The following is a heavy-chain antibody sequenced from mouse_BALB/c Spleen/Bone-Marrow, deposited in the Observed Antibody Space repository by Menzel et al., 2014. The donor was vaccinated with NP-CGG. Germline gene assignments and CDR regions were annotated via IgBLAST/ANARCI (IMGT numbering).Heavy chain of an antibody. CDR1: CYTFSSNW. CDR2: ILPESGST. Sequence: QVQLQESGAELLKPGASVRISCKSSCYTFSSNWIEWVKQRPGHGLEWIGEILPESGSTKYNEKFRGKATFTADTSSNTAYMQLSSLTSEDSAVYYCARTPGVLYFFDYRGQGTTLTVSS. J-gene: IGHJ2*01. V-gene: IGHV1-9*01. CDR3: ARTPGVLYFFDY.